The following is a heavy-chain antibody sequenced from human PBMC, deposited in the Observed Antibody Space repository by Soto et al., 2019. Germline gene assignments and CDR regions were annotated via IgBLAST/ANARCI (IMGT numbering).Heavy chain of an antibody. CDR3: AKRAGSYYYGSGSYFSV. V-gene: IGHV3-30*18. Sequence: PGGSLRLSCAASGFTFSSYGMHWVRQAPGKGLEWVAVISYDGSNKYYADSVKGRFTISRDNSKNTLYLQMNSLRAEDTAVYYCAKRAGSYYYGSGSYFSVWGQGTTVTVSS. CDR1: GFTFSSYG. CDR2: ISYDGSNK. J-gene: IGHJ6*02. D-gene: IGHD3-10*01.